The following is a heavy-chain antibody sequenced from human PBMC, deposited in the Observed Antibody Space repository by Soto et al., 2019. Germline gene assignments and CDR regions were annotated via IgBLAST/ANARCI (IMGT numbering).Heavy chain of an antibody. D-gene: IGHD6-13*01. V-gene: IGHV3-64*01. CDR3: ARAIQGQQLVFDY. CDR1: GFTFSSYA. CDR2: ISSNGGST. J-gene: IGHJ4*02. Sequence: GGSLRLSCAASGFTFSSYAMHWVRQAPGKGLEYVSAISSNGGSTYYANSVKGRFTISRDNSKNTLYLQMGSLRAEDMAVYYCARAIQGQQLVFDYWGQGTLVTVSS.